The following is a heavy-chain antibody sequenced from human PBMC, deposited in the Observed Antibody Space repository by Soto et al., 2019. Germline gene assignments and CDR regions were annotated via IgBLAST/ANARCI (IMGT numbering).Heavy chain of an antibody. CDR1: GFALTPYA. Sequence: QVQLVESGGGVVQPGRSLRLSCAASGFALTPYAMHWVRQAPGKGLEWVAIISYDGSYRSYGDSVKGRFTISRDNSENSLYTQRDPVRSEDTAVYYCARDWDRGGGSSRWKFDLWGRGTLVTVSS. V-gene: IGHV3-30-3*01. J-gene: IGHJ2*01. CDR2: ISYDGSYR. CDR3: ARDWDRGGGSSRWKFDL. D-gene: IGHD1-26*01.